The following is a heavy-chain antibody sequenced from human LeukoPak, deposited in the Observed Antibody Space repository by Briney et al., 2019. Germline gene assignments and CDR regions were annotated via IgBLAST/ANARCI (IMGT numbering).Heavy chain of an antibody. Sequence: SETLSLTCAVSGYSISSGYYWGWIRQPPGKGREWIGSVYYDGSTYHNPSLKSRVTISVDMSKKQFFVKLSSVTAADTAVYYCARTVAYCSATSCYGYWGQGTLVTVSS. D-gene: IGHD2-2*01. V-gene: IGHV4-38-2*01. CDR1: GYSISSGYY. J-gene: IGHJ4*02. CDR2: VYYDGST. CDR3: ARTVAYCSATSCYGY.